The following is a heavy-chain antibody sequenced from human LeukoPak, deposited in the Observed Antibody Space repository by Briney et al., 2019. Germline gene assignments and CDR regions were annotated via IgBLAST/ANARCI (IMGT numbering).Heavy chain of an antibody. CDR3: ATSTTSFDY. CDR2: ISGSGGNT. Sequence: PGGSLRLSCAASGYTFDAYGMTWARQAPGKGLEWVSSISGSGGNTYYTDSVKGRFTISRDNSKYTLYLLMNSLRAEDTAIYYCATSTTSFDYWGQGTLVTVSS. J-gene: IGHJ4*02. CDR1: GYTFDAYG. V-gene: IGHV3-23*01.